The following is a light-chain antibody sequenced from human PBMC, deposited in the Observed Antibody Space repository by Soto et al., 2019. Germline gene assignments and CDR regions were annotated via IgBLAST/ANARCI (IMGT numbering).Light chain of an antibody. Sequence: QSVLTQPASVSGSPGQSITISCTGTSSDVGGYNYVSWYQQHPGKAPKLMIYDVSNRPSGVSNRFSGSKSGNTASLTISGLQDEDEDDYYCSSYTSSSTRVFGGGTKLTVL. V-gene: IGLV2-14*01. CDR3: SSYTSSSTRV. CDR1: SSDVGGYNY. J-gene: IGLJ2*01. CDR2: DVS.